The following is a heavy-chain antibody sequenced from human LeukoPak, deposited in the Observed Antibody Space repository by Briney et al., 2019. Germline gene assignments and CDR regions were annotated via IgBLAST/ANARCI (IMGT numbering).Heavy chain of an antibody. J-gene: IGHJ4*02. CDR2: IHRSGSP. Sequence: SETLSLTCTVSLDSTASNFWSWVRQPPGKGLEWIGEIHRSGSPNYNPSLQSRVTISIDRSRNQIVLELSSVTAADTAVYYCAREILGGFNPGAYWGQGILVTVSS. D-gene: IGHD1-14*01. V-gene: IGHV4-4*02. CDR1: LDSTASNF. CDR3: AREILGGFNPGAY.